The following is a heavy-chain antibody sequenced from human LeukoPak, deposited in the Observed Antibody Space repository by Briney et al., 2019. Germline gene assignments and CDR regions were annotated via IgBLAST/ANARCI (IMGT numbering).Heavy chain of an antibody. Sequence: PGGSLRLSCAASGFTFRSSEMSWVRQAPGKGLEWVAVTAYDGSNKYYVDSVKGRFTISRDNSKNTLYLQMNSLRAEDTAVYYCAKRRSSGWFNIDYWGQGTLVTVSS. CDR2: TAYDGSNK. D-gene: IGHD6-19*01. CDR1: GFTFRSSE. J-gene: IGHJ4*02. CDR3: AKRRSSGWFNIDY. V-gene: IGHV3-30*18.